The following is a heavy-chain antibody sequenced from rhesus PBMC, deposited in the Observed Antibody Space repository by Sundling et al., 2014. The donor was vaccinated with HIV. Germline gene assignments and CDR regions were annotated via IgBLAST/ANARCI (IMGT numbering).Heavy chain of an antibody. Sequence: EVQLVESGGGLVQPGGPVRLSCAASGFSFSNYDIYWVRQAPGKGLEWISAISSGGGSTNHADSVKGRFTISRDHSKNTVSLQMNSLRAEDTAVYYCAKDAIQRVRYFDYWGQGVLVTVSS. J-gene: IGHJ4*01. CDR3: AKDAIQRVRYFDY. CDR2: ISSGGGST. V-gene: IGHV3S42*01. D-gene: IGHD5-24*01. CDR1: GFSFSNYD.